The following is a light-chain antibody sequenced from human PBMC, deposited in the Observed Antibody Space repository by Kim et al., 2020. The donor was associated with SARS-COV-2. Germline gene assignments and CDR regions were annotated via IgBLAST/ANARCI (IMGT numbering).Light chain of an antibody. CDR3: QSYDNRKPWI. J-gene: IGLJ2*01. V-gene: IGLV6-57*01. Sequence: NFMLTQPHSVSESPGKTVTISCTRSSGSIASNYVHWYQLRPGTSPITVIYEDNQRPSGVPDRFSGSIDSSSNSAFLTISGLKTEDEADYYCQSYDNRKPWILGGGTKVTVL. CDR2: EDN. CDR1: SGSIASNY.